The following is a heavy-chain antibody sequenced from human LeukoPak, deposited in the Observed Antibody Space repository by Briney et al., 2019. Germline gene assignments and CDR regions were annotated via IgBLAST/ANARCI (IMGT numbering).Heavy chain of an antibody. Sequence: PGGSLRLSCAASGFTFSGSWMDWVRQAPGKGLEWVAIIKPDGTDKYYVDSVKGRFTVSKDNAKNLLYLQMNSLRAEDTAVYYCAGLGRYADYWGQGTLVTVSS. CDR3: AGLGRYADY. CDR2: IKPDGTDK. J-gene: IGHJ4*02. V-gene: IGHV3-7*05. CDR1: GFTFSGSW. D-gene: IGHD3-16*01.